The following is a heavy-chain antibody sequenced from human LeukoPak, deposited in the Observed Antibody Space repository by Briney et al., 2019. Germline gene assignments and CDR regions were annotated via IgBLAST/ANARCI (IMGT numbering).Heavy chain of an antibody. CDR3: ARLVGSGSYLIGEDYYYGMDV. CDR2: INPNSGGT. V-gene: IGHV1-2*02. D-gene: IGHD3-10*01. J-gene: IGHJ6*02. Sequence: RASVKVSCKASGYTFTGYYMHWVRQAPGQGLEWMGWINPNSGGTNYAQKFQGRVTMTRDTSISTAYMELSRLRSDDTAVYYCARLVGSGSYLIGEDYYYGMDVWGQGTTVTVSS. CDR1: GYTFTGYY.